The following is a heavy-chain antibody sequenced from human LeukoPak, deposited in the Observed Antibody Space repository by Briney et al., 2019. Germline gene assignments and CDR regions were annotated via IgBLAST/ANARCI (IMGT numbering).Heavy chain of an antibody. J-gene: IGHJ4*02. Sequence: GGSLRLSCAASGFTFSSYSMNWVRQAPGKGLEWVSYISSTSSTIYYADSVKGRFTISRDNAKNSLYLQMNSLRAEDTAVYYCARVFPWDYWGQGTLVTVSS. V-gene: IGHV3-48*01. CDR3: ARVFPWDY. CDR1: GFTFSSYS. CDR2: ISSTSSTI.